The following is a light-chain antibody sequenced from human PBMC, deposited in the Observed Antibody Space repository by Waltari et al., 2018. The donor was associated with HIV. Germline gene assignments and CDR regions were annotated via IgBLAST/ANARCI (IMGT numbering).Light chain of an antibody. CDR3: QQYGSSLPVP. V-gene: IGKV3-20*01. Sequence: ELVLTQSPGTLSLSTGERANLSCRASQSVRRSYLALYEQKPGQAPTLLIYSASSSATGIPDRFSGSESGTDFTLTISRLEPEDFAVYYCQQYGSSLPVPFGQGTKLEIK. CDR2: SAS. J-gene: IGKJ2*01. CDR1: QSVRRSY.